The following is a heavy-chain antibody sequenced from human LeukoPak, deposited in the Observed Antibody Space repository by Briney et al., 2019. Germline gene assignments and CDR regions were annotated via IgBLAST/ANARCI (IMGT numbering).Heavy chain of an antibody. V-gene: IGHV3-30*18. CDR2: ISYDGSDK. Sequence: GGSLRLSCAASAFTFSSYGMHRVRQAPGKGLEWVALISYDGSDKYYADSVKGRFTISRDNSKNTLYLQMNSLRAEDTAVYYCAKDISGGDCPDYWGQGTLVTVSS. CDR1: AFTFSSYG. J-gene: IGHJ4*02. CDR3: AKDISGGDCPDY. D-gene: IGHD2-21*02.